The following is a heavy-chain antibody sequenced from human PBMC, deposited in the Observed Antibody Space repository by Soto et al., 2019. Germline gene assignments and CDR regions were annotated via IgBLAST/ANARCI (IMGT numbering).Heavy chain of an antibody. CDR1: GGTFSSYT. J-gene: IGHJ1*01. D-gene: IGHD6-13*01. CDR3: ARTLGQLVRGYFQH. CDR2: IIPILGIA. Sequence: QVQLVQSGAEVKKPGSSVKVSCKASGGTFSSYTISWVRQAPGQGLEWMGRIIPILGIANYAQKFQGRVTXXAXKXXSTAYMELSSLRSEDTAVYYCARTLGQLVRGYFQHWGQGTLVTVSS. V-gene: IGHV1-69*02.